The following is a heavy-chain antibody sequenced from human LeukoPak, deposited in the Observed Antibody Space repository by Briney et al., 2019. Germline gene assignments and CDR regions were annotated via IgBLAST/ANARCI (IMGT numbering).Heavy chain of an antibody. CDR1: GGSISTYY. J-gene: IGHJ4*02. V-gene: IGHV4-59*08. D-gene: IGHD6-13*01. CDR2: IYYSGST. CDR3: ARRLAERGRYYFDF. Sequence: SETLSLTCTVSGGSISTYYWTWIRQPPGKGLEWIGYIYYSGSTNHNPSLQSRVTISLDTSRNQFSLSLRSVTAADTATYFCARRLAERGRYYFDFWGQGTLVTVSS.